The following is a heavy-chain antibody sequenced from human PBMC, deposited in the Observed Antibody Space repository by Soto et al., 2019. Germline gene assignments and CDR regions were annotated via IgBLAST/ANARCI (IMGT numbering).Heavy chain of an antibody. CDR1: GGSISSGSFH. J-gene: IGHJ5*02. Sequence: PSETLSLTCTVSGGSISSGSFHWGWIRQPPGKGLEWIGSIYYSGSTYYSPSLKSRVTISVDTSKNQFSLKLSSVTAADTAVYYCVTYDSSDYYSGSPIGWFDPWGQGTLVTVSS. D-gene: IGHD3-22*01. V-gene: IGHV4-39*07. CDR2: IYYSGST. CDR3: VTYDSSDYYSGSPIGWFDP.